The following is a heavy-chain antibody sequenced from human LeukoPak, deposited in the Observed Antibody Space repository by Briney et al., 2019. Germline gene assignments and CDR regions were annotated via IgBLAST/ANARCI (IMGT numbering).Heavy chain of an antibody. CDR1: GFTFSSYS. V-gene: IGHV3-48*02. Sequence: GGSLRLSCAASGFTFSSYSMNWVRQAPGKGLEWVSYISSSTSRIYYADSVKGRFTISRDSARRSLFLQMNSLRDEDTAVYYCARDIHWAFDYWGQGTLVTVSS. CDR3: ARDIHWAFDY. CDR2: ISSSTSRI. D-gene: IGHD7-27*01. J-gene: IGHJ4*02.